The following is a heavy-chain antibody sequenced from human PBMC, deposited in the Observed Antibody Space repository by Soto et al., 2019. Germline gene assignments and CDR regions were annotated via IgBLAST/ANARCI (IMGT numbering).Heavy chain of an antibody. CDR3: ARGPIGDAAMVTNYFDY. J-gene: IGHJ4*02. V-gene: IGHV3-30-3*01. D-gene: IGHD5-18*01. CDR1: GFTFSNYA. Sequence: QVQLVESGGGVVQPGRSLRLSCAASGFTFSNYAIHWVRQAPGKRLEWVAVLSYDGNNIHYADSVKGRFTVSRDNSKNTLFLQMSRLRAEDTALYYCARGPIGDAAMVTNYFDYWGQGTLVTVSS. CDR2: LSYDGNNI.